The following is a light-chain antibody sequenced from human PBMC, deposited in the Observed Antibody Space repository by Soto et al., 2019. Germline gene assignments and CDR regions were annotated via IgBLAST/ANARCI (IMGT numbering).Light chain of an antibody. V-gene: IGKV1-33*01. J-gene: IGKJ2*01. CDR1: QDISNY. Sequence: DIQMTQSPSSLSASVGDRVTITCQASQDISNYLNWYQQKPGKAPKLLMYDASNLETGVPSRFSGSGSGTDFTFTISSLQAEDIATYYCQQYDNLPYTFGQGTKLEIK. CDR2: DAS. CDR3: QQYDNLPYT.